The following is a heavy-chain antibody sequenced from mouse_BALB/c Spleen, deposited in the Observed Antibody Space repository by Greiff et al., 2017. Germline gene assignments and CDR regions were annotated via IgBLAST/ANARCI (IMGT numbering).Heavy chain of an antibody. J-gene: IGHJ2*01. V-gene: IGHV5-9-4*01. D-gene: IGHD1-2*01. CDR1: GFTFSSYA. CDR2: ISSGGSYT. Sequence: EVHLVESGGGLVKPGGSLKLSCAASGFTFSSYAMSWVRQSPEKRLEWVAEISSGGSYTYYPDTVTGRFTISRDNAKNTLYLEMSSLRSEDTAMYYCARGATANYFDYWGQGTTLTVSS. CDR3: ARGATANYFDY.